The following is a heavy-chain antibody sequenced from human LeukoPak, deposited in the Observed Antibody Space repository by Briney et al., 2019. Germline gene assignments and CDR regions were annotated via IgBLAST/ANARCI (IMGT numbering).Heavy chain of an antibody. CDR3: ARDGGYNYGPFDY. V-gene: IGHV3-23*01. J-gene: IGHJ4*02. CDR1: GFTFSSYA. D-gene: IGHD5-18*01. Sequence: GGSLRLSCAASGFTFSSYAMSWVRQAPGKGLEWVSAISGSGGSTYYADSVKGRFTISRDNSKNTLYLQMNNLRAEDTAVYYCARDGGYNYGPFDYWGQGILVSVSS. CDR2: ISGSGGST.